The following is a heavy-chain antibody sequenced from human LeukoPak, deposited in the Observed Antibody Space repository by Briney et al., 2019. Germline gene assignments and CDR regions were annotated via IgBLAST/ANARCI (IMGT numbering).Heavy chain of an antibody. CDR1: SGSFSGYY. CDR3: ARDLYDHDSSGYYEF. D-gene: IGHD3-22*01. J-gene: IGHJ4*02. V-gene: IGHV4-59*01. Sequence: PLETLSLTCAVYSGSFSGYYWSWIRQPPGKALEWIGYIYESGSTDYNPSLKSRVTISRDTSKNQVSLKLTSVTTADTAVYYCARDLYDHDSSGYYEFWGQGTLVTVSS. CDR2: IYESGST.